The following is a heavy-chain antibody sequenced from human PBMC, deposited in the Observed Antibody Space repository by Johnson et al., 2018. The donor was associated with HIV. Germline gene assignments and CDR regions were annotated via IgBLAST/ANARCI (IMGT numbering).Heavy chain of an antibody. V-gene: IGHV3-15*01. CDR2: IKSKTDGGTT. CDR1: GFTFSYAW. D-gene: IGHD2-15*01. CDR3: TTGDIVVVAGAMLLPLHDAFDI. Sequence: VQLVESGGGLVQPGGSLRLSCAASGFTFSYAWMNWVRQAPGKGLEWVGRIKSKTDGGTTDYAAPVKGRFSISRDDSKNTLYLQMNNLKTEDTALYYCTTGDIVVVAGAMLLPLHDAFDIWGQGTMVTVSS. J-gene: IGHJ3*02.